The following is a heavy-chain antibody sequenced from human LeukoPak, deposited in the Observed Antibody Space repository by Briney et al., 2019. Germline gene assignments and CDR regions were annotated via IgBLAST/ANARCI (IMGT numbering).Heavy chain of an antibody. CDR3: ARTAARRFDY. Sequence: GASVKVSCKASGYTFPSYFMHWVRQAPGQGLEWMGIINPTGGSTTYAQKFQGRVTMTRDTSTSTVYMELSSLRSADPAVYYCARTAARRFDYWGQGTLVTVSS. CDR2: INPTGGST. V-gene: IGHV1-46*01. J-gene: IGHJ4*02. D-gene: IGHD6-6*01. CDR1: GYTFPSYF.